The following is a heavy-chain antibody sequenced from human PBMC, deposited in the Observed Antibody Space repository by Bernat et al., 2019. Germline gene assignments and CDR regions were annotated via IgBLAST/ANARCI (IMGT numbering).Heavy chain of an antibody. V-gene: IGHV4-39*01. D-gene: IGHD3-3*01. Sequence: QLQLQESGPGLVKPSETLSLTCTVSGGSISSSSYYWGWIRQPPGKGLEWIGSIYYSGSTYYNPSLKSRVTISVDTSKNQFSLKLSSVTAADTAVYYCATPRYYDFWSGYLKPHDAFDLWGQGTMVTVSS. J-gene: IGHJ3*01. CDR2: IYYSGST. CDR3: ATPRYYDFWSGYLKPHDAFDL. CDR1: GGSISSSSYY.